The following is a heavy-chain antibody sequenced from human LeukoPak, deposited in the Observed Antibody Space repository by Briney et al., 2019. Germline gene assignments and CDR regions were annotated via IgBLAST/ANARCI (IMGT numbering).Heavy chain of an antibody. J-gene: IGHJ4*02. V-gene: IGHV3-30*02. D-gene: IGHD6-19*01. CDR3: AKAHYSSGWAPFDY. Sequence: IRYDGSSKYYADSVKGRFTISRDNAKNSLYLQMNSLRAEDMALYYCAKAHYSSGWAPFDYWGQGTLVTVSS. CDR2: IRYDGSSK.